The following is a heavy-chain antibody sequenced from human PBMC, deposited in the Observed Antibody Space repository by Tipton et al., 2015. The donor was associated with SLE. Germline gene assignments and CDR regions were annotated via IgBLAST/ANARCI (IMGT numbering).Heavy chain of an antibody. CDR2: ISWDSENI. Sequence: SLRLSCAASGFTFSSYAMHWVRQAPGEGLEWVSGISWDSENIGYEDSVKGRFTISRDNSKNTLYLQMNSLRAEDTAVYYCARRNSESGAFDMWGQGTLVTVSS. V-gene: IGHV3-NL1*01. J-gene: IGHJ3*02. CDR3: ARRNSESGAFDM. D-gene: IGHD3-10*01. CDR1: GFTFSSYA.